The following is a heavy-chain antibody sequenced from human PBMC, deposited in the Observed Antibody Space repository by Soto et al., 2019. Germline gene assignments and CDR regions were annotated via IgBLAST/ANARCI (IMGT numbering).Heavy chain of an antibody. CDR3: ARSYGSGNYYGVPSNWLDP. Sequence: SETLSLTCTVSGGSIRSGTYYWNWIRQHPGKGLEWIGYIYHSGSTYYNPSLESRVSISLDASKNNFSLKLSSVTAADTAVYFCARSYGSGNYYGVPSNWLDPWGPGTQVTVSS. J-gene: IGHJ5*02. D-gene: IGHD3-10*01. V-gene: IGHV4-31*03. CDR2: IYHSGST. CDR1: GGSIRSGTYY.